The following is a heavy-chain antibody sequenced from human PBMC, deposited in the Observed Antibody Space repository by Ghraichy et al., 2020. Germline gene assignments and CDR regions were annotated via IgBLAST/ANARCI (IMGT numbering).Heavy chain of an antibody. CDR3: ARGSTVTDL. Sequence: SQTLSLTCDISGDSVSNNDAAWNWIRQSPSRGLEWLGRTFYRSGWHHDYDVSVRSRISIIPDTSKNQFSLQLRSVTPEDTAMYFCARGSTVTDLWGQGTLVTVSS. CDR1: GDSVSNNDAA. D-gene: IGHD4-17*01. CDR2: TFYRSGWHH. V-gene: IGHV6-1*01. J-gene: IGHJ5*02.